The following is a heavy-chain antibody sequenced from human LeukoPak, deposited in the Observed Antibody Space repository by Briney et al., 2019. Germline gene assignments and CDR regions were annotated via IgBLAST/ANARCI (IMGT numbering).Heavy chain of an antibody. Sequence: GGSLRLSCAASGFTFSSYAMHWVRQAPGKGLEWVAVISYDGSNKYYADSVRGRFTISRDSSENTLYLQMNSLRAEDTAIYYCARDNLWTTDPPLIDWGQGTLVTVSS. V-gene: IGHV3-30-3*01. CDR1: GFTFSSYA. CDR3: ARDNLWTTDPPLID. D-gene: IGHD4-17*01. CDR2: ISYDGSNK. J-gene: IGHJ1*01.